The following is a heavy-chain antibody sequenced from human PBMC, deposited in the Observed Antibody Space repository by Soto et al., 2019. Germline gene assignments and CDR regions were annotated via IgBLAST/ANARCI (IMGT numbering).Heavy chain of an antibody. V-gene: IGHV3-23*01. CDR3: AKDSPRFGELFGKKEDGMDV. J-gene: IGHJ6*02. D-gene: IGHD3-10*01. Sequence: EVQLLESGGGLVQPGGSLRLSCAASGFTFSSYAMSWVRQAPGKGLEWVSAISGSGGSTYYADFVKGRFTISRDNSKNTLYLQMNSLRAEDTAVYYCAKDSPRFGELFGKKEDGMDVWGQGTTVTVSS. CDR2: ISGSGGST. CDR1: GFTFSSYA.